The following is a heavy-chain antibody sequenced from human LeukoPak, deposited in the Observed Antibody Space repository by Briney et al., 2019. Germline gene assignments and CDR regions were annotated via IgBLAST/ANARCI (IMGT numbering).Heavy chain of an antibody. V-gene: IGHV4-39*07. CDR3: ARDRFVVNWFDP. D-gene: IGHD2-15*01. CDR1: GASLSTSPYY. J-gene: IGHJ5*02. CDR2: IYYTGST. Sequence: PSETLSLTCSVSGASLSTSPYYWGWIRQPPGKGLEWIGNIYYTGSTYYNPSLKSRVTISVDTSKNQFSLKLSSVTAADTAVYYCARDRFVVNWFDPWGQGTLVTVSS.